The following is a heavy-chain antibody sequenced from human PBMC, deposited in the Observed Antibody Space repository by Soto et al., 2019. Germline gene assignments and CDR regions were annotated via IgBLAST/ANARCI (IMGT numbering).Heavy chain of an antibody. V-gene: IGHV2-70*11. CDR2: IDWDDDK. D-gene: IGHD6-19*01. Sequence: SGPTRVNPTQTLTLTCTFSGVSLSTSGMCVSWIRQPPGKALEWLARIDWDDDKYYGTSLKTRVTISKATTNTQVVLTMTHTAPVATATYYCARIRKIGVAGYYYSYYMDVWGKGTTVTVSS. CDR3: ARIRKIGVAGYYYSYYMDV. J-gene: IGHJ6*03. CDR1: GVSLSTSGMC.